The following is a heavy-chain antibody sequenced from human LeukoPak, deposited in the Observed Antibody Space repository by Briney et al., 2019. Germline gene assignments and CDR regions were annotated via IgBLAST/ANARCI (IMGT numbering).Heavy chain of an antibody. J-gene: IGHJ4*02. Sequence: SETLSLTCAVYGGSFSGYYWSWIRQPPGKGLEWIGEINHSGSTNYNPSLKSRVTISVDTSKNQFSLKLSSVTAADTAVYYCASNWKGFLAPGDWGQGTLVTVSS. D-gene: IGHD3-3*01. CDR3: ASNWKGFLAPGD. CDR1: GGSFSGYY. V-gene: IGHV4-34*01. CDR2: INHSGST.